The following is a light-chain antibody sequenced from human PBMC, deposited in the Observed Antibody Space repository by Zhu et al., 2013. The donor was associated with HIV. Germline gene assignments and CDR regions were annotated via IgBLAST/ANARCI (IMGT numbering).Light chain of an antibody. V-gene: IGKV3-11*02. CDR3: QQYGSSPLT. Sequence: EIVLTQSPATLSLSPGERATLSCRASQSVTSFLAWYQQKIGQPPRLLMYETSTRAAGIPARFSGSGSVRDFTLTITGLEPEDFAVYYCQQYGSSPLTFGG. CDR1: QSVTSF. CDR2: ETS. J-gene: IGKJ4*01.